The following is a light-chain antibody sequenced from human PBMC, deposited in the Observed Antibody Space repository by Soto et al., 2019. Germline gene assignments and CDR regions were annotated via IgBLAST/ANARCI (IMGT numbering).Light chain of an antibody. CDR2: ATS. J-gene: IGKJ4*01. CDR1: QPLGAW. V-gene: IGKV1-12*01. Sequence: DIQMTQFPSSVSASVGDRVTITCRASQPLGAWLAWYQQKPGKAPKLLIYATSTVESGVPSRFSGSGSGTEFPLTISSLQPEDFATYYCQQADIFQLTFGGGTRVEIK. CDR3: QQADIFQLT.